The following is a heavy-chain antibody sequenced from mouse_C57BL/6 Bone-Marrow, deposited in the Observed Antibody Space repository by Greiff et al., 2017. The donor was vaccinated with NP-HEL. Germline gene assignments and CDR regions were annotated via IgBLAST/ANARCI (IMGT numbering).Heavy chain of an antibody. CDR1: GYTFTSYW. CDR2: IDPSDSYT. CDR3: ARGGCSYSVDY. J-gene: IGHJ2*01. V-gene: IGHV1-69*01. Sequence: QVQLQQPGAELVMPGASVKLSCKASGYTFTSYWMHWVKQRPGQGLEWIGEIDPSDSYTNYNQKFKGKSTLTVDKSSSTAYMQLSRLTSEDSAVYYGARGGCSYSVDYWGQGTTLTVSS. D-gene: IGHD3-3*01.